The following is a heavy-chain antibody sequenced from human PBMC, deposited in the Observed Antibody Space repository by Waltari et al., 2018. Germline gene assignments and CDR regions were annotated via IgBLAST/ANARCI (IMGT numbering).Heavy chain of an antibody. Sequence: QVQLVQSGAEVKKPGASVKLSCEASGSAFTAYYFPWVRQVPGRGLEWMGYVDPHNGGISYAQRFQGRVTMTRDTSISTVYMELSGLTSDDTAVYYCAREVFRFDYWGQGALVTVSS. CDR1: GSAFTAYY. CDR3: AREVFRFDY. J-gene: IGHJ4*02. V-gene: IGHV1-2*02. CDR2: VDPHNGGI.